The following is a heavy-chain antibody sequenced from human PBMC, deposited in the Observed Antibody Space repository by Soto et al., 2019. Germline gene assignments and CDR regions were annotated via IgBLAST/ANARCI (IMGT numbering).Heavy chain of an antibody. D-gene: IGHD2-21*02. CDR2: IDGSGRNT. J-gene: IGHJ4*02. Sequence: GGSLRLSCAVSGFTFDDYAMHWVRQVPGKGLEWVSGIDGSGRNTYYADSVKGRFTISRDNSKNTLSVQMNGLRVEDTALYYCAKDGGSVCSGGNCYFQAPDYWGQGTLVTVS. CDR1: GFTFDDYA. CDR3: AKDGGSVCSGGNCYFQAPDY. V-gene: IGHV3-23*01.